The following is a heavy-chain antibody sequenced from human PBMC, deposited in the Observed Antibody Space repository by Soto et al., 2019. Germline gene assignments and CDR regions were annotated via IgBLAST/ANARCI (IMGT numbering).Heavy chain of an antibody. CDR1: GFTFSRYA. CDR2: ISGSGGST. CDR3: ARKGPPRDAFDI. J-gene: IGHJ3*02. V-gene: IGHV3-23*01. Sequence: GGSLRLSCAASGFTFSRYAMSWVRQAPGKGLEWVSAISGSGGSTYYADSVKGRFTISRDNSMNTLYLQMNSLRVDDTAVYFCARKGPPRDAFDIWGQGTMVTVSS.